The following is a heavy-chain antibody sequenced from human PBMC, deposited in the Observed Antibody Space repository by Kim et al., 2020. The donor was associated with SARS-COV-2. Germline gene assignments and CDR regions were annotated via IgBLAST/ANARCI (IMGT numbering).Heavy chain of an antibody. Sequence: HYNPSHGSRVTISGATSRNQFPLRLRSVTAADTAVYYCARQFYDSGSYEDYWGQGTLVTVSS. D-gene: IGHD3-10*01. J-gene: IGHJ4*02. CDR3: ARQFYDSGSYEDY. V-gene: IGHV4-59*08.